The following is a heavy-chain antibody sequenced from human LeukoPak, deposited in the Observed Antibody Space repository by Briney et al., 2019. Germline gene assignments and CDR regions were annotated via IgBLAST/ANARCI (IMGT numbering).Heavy chain of an antibody. CDR2: IDPSDSYT. V-gene: IGHV5-10-1*01. D-gene: IGHD6-19*01. Sequence: GESLKISCKGSGYSFTSYWISWVRQMPGKGLEWMGRIDPSDSYTNYSPSFQGHVTVSADKSISTAYLQWSSLKASDTAMYYCAGAGIAVAGNAEYFQHWGQGTLVTVSS. CDR1: GYSFTSYW. J-gene: IGHJ1*01. CDR3: AGAGIAVAGNAEYFQH.